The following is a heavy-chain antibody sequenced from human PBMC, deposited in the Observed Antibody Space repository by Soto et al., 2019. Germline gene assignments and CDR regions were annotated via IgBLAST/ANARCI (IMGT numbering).Heavy chain of an antibody. V-gene: IGHV1-69*13. Sequence: SVKVSCKASGGTFSSNAISWVLQAPGQGLEWMGGIIPIFGTANYEQKFQGRVTITADESTSTAYMELSSLRSEDTAVYYCARQGNYYYYGMDFWGKGTTVTVSS. CDR2: IIPIFGTA. D-gene: IGHD3-10*01. J-gene: IGHJ6*04. CDR3: ARQGNYYYYGMDF. CDR1: GGTFSSNA.